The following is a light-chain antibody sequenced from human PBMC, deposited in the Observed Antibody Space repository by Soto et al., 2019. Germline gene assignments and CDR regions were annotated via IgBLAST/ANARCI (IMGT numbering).Light chain of an antibody. V-gene: IGLV2-18*01. CDR1: STDFVSYNR. J-gene: IGLJ1*01. CDR3: SLYTSANPYV. CDR2: EAS. Sequence: QSALTQPPSVSGSPGQSVTISCTGTSTDFVSYNRVSWYQQPPGTAPKLIIYEASNRPSGVPDRFSGSKSGNTASLTISGLQAADEADYYCSLYTSANPYVYGTGLKVTV.